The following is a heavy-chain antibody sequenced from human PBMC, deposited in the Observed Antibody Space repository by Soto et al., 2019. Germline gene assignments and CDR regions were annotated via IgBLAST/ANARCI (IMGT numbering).Heavy chain of an antibody. CDR1: GFTFNNYA. CDR3: ARALIYYDILTGYYGYYYYYGMDV. CDR2: ISGRGGST. J-gene: IGHJ6*02. Sequence: GGSLRLSCAASGFTFNNYAMSWVRQAPDKGLEWVSAISGRGGSTYYADSVKGRFTISRDNAKNSLYLQMNSLRAEDTAVYYCARALIYYDILTGYYGYYYYYGMDVWGQGTTVTV. D-gene: IGHD3-9*01. V-gene: IGHV3-23*01.